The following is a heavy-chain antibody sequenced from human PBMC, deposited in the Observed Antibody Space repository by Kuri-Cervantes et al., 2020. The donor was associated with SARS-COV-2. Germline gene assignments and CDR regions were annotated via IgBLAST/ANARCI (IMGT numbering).Heavy chain of an antibody. Sequence: GESLKISCAASGFTFSSYGMHWVRQAPGKGLEWVALIWYDGINKYYADSVKGRFTISRDNSKNTLYLQMNSLRAEDTAVYYCAREDSGTNDAFDFWGQGATVTVSS. V-gene: IGHV3-33*01. CDR3: AREDSGTNDAFDF. CDR2: IWYDGINK. CDR1: GFTFSSYG. D-gene: IGHD3-10*01. J-gene: IGHJ3*01.